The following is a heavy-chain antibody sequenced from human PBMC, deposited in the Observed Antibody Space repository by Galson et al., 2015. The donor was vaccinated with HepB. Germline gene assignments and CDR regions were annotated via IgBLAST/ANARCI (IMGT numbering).Heavy chain of an antibody. V-gene: IGHV1-69*06. J-gene: IGHJ4*02. CDR3: ARSNYGTESFYKDHYFDF. Sequence: SVKVSCKASGVTFNTYTINWVRQAPGQGLEWMGGVIPFFGKANYAQKFHGRVTISADNSTDTAFLQLSGLRYEGTAVYFCARSNYGTESFYKDHYFDFWGQGTLVIVSS. D-gene: IGHD3-10*01. CDR2: VIPFFGKA. CDR1: GVTFNTYT.